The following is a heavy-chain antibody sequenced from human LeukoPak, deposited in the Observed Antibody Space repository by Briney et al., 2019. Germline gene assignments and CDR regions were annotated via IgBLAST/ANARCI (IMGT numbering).Heavy chain of an antibody. CDR1: GFTFSSYA. CDR2: ISYDGSNK. Sequence: GRSLRLSCAASGFTFSSYAMHWVRQAPGKGLEWVAVISYDGSNKYYADSVKGRFTISRDNSKNTLYLQMNSLRAEDTAVYYCARDWYYDFWSGPLNNGMDVWGQGTTVTVSS. D-gene: IGHD3-3*01. J-gene: IGHJ6*02. CDR3: ARDWYYDFWSGPLNNGMDV. V-gene: IGHV3-30-3*01.